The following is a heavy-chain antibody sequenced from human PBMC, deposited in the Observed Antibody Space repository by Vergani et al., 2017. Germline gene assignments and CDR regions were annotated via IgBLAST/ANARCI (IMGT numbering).Heavy chain of an antibody. CDR2: IIPILGIA. CDR1: GYTFTGYY. V-gene: IGHV1-69*09. J-gene: IGHJ6*03. Sequence: QVQLVQSGAEVKKPGASVKVSCKASGYTFTGYYMHWVRQAPGQGLEWMGWIIPILGIANYAQKFQGRVTITADKSTSTAYMELSSLRSEDTAVYYCARDRIVVVPAASYYYYYMDVWGKGTTVTVSS. D-gene: IGHD2-2*01. CDR3: ARDRIVVVPAASYYYYYMDV.